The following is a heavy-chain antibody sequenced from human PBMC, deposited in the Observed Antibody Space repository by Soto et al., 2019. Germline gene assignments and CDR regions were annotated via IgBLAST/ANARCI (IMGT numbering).Heavy chain of an antibody. D-gene: IGHD6-13*01. CDR1: GFTFSSYA. V-gene: IGHV3-23*01. J-gene: IGHJ4*02. CDR2: ISGSGGST. CDR3: AKDRLQYSSSWYVTDY. Sequence: GGSLRLSCAASGFTFSSYAMCWVRQAPGKGLEWVSAISGSGGSTYYADSVKGRFTISRDNSKNTLYLQMNSLRAEDTAVYYCAKDRLQYSSSWYVTDYWGQGTLVTVSS.